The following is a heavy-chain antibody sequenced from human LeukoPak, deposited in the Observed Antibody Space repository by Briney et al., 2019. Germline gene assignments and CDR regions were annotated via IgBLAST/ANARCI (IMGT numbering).Heavy chain of an antibody. D-gene: IGHD2-2*01. V-gene: IGHV3-21*01. CDR2: VSTTGYYI. J-gene: IGHJ4*02. Sequence: GGSLRLSCAASGFTFRGYSMNWVRQAPGKGLEWVSSVSTTGYYIYYADSVKGRFSISRDNAKNSLYLQMNSLRAEDTAVYYCARGGDCGTTSCYYFDFWGQGTRVTVSS. CDR3: ARGGDCGTTSCYYFDF. CDR1: GFTFRGYS.